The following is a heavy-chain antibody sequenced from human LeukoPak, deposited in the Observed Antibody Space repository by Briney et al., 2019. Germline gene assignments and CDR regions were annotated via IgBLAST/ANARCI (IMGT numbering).Heavy chain of an antibody. CDR3: AKAVGGSSQSYYYYMDV. J-gene: IGHJ6*03. V-gene: IGHV3-23*01. CDR2: ISGSGGST. D-gene: IGHD6-6*01. CDR1: GFTFSSYA. Sequence: GGSLRLSCAASGFTFSSYAMSWVRQAPGKGLEWVSAISGSGGSTYYADSVKGRFTISRDNSKNTLYLQMNSLRAEDTAVYYCAKAVGGSSQSYYYYMDVSGKGTTVTVCS.